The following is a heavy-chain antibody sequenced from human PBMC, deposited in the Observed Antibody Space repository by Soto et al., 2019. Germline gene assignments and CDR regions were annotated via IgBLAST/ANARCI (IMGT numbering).Heavy chain of an antibody. J-gene: IGHJ3*02. CDR1: GFTSSSYW. D-gene: IGHD3-22*01. CDR3: ARDWYYYDTSDHFSADAFDI. V-gene: IGHV3-74*01. Sequence: SGGSLRLSCAASGFTSSSYWMHWVRQAPGKGLVWVSRISNDGTSTNYADSVKGRFTISRDNAKNTVYLEMNSLRAEDTAVYYCARDWYYYDTSDHFSADAFDIWGQRTTVTVSS. CDR2: ISNDGTST.